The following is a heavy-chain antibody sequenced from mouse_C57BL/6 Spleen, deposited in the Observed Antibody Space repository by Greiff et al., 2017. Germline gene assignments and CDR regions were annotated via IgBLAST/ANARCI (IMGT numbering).Heavy chain of an antibody. D-gene: IGHD1-1*01. J-gene: IGHJ1*03. CDR2: IDPSDSYP. Sequence: QVHVKQPGAELVMPGASVKLSCKASGYTFTSYWMHWVKQRPGQGLEWIGEIDPSDSYPNYNQKFKGKSTLTVDKSSSTAYMQLSSLTSEDSSVDYYARAPVVAPRYCDVWGTGTTVTVSS. CDR1: GYTFTSYW. CDR3: ARAPVVAPRYCDV. V-gene: IGHV1-69*01.